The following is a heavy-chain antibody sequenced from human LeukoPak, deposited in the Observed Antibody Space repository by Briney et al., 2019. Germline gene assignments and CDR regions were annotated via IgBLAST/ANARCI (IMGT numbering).Heavy chain of an antibody. CDR1: GFTFSSYT. V-gene: IGHV3-21*01. CDR2: IAGSSGYI. CDR3: ARDRGAYCGGDCYLGFDY. J-gene: IGHJ4*01. D-gene: IGHD2-21*02. Sequence: PGGSLRLSCAASGFTFSSYTMNWVRQAPGKGLEWVPSIAGSSGYISYADSVKGRFTISRDNAKKSLYLQMTSLTAEDTAVYYCARDRGAYCGGDCYLGFDYWGRGTLVTVSS.